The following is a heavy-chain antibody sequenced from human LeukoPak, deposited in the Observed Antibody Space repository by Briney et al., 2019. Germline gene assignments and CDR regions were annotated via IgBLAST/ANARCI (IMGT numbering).Heavy chain of an antibody. CDR2: ISSSSSYI. CDR3: ARFTYDFWSGYDDAFDI. CDR1: GFTFSSYS. J-gene: IGHJ3*02. V-gene: IGHV3-21*01. Sequence: GGSLRLSCAASGFTFSSYSMNWVRQAPGKGLEWVSSISSSSSYIYYADSVKGRFTISRDNAKNSLYLQMNSLRAEDTAVYYCARFTYDFWSGYDDAFDIWGQGTMVTVSS. D-gene: IGHD3-3*01.